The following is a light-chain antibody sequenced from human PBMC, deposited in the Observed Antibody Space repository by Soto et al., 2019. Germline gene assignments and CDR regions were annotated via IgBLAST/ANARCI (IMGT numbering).Light chain of an antibody. Sequence: QSVLTQPPSVSAAPGQRVTLSCSGRSSNIGKNYVSWYQQLPATPPKLLIDENNKRPSVIPDRFYGSKSGTSATLGITGLQTGDEAEYYCETWDSTMGAVLLVGGTKLTVL. CDR3: ETWDSTMGAVL. V-gene: IGLV1-51*02. CDR1: SSNIGKNY. CDR2: ENN. J-gene: IGLJ2*01.